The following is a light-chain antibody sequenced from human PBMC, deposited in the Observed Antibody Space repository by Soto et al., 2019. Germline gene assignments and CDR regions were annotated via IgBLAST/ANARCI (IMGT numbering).Light chain of an antibody. Sequence: DIQMTQSPSSLSASVGDRVTITCRASQGISTYLVWYQQKPGTVPKLLIFAASTVQSGVPSRFSGSGSGTDFNLTISSLQPEDVATYYCQNYNGAPWTFGQGTKVEIK. J-gene: IGKJ1*01. CDR1: QGISTY. CDR3: QNYNGAPWT. V-gene: IGKV1-27*01. CDR2: AAS.